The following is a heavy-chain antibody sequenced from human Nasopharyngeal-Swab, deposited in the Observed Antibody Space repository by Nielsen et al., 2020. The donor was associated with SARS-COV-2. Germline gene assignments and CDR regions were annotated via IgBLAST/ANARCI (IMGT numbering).Heavy chain of an antibody. Sequence: GESLKISCIVSGFSVSSNYMSWVRQAPGKGLEWVSGIIRGGHTYYADSVRGRFTISRDDSRNTLYLQMNSLRVDDTALYYCAKDPYLSDGGKGFDHWGQGTLVTVSS. V-gene: IGHV3-53*01. J-gene: IGHJ4*02. CDR3: AKDPYLSDGGKGFDH. CDR1: GFSVSSNY. D-gene: IGHD4-23*01. CDR2: IIRGGHT.